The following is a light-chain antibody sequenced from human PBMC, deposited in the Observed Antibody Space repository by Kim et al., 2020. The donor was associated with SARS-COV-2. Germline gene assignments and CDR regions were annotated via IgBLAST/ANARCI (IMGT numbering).Light chain of an antibody. CDR2: GAS. CDR1: QGNFPW. V-gene: IGKV1D-16*01. CDR3: QQYDSYPLT. J-gene: IGKJ4*01. Sequence: ASVGDIVIITCRASQGNFPWLALYEPNPNKAPKPLIYGASSLQSDGPSRCSGSGAGTDFTLTISSLQPDDFATYYCQQYDSYPLTFGGGTKVDIK.